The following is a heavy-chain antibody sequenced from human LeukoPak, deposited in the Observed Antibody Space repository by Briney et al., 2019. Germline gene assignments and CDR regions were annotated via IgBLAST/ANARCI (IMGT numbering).Heavy chain of an antibody. D-gene: IGHD3-9*01. CDR3: ARSAILTGYQWVPFDY. CDR2: INSSGSTI. V-gene: IGHV3-48*03. Sequence: GGSLRLSFAASGFPFSSYEMNWVRTAPGKGLEWVSYINSSGSTIYYSDSVKGRFTISRDNTKNSLYLQMNSLRAEDTAVYYCARSAILTGYQWVPFDYWGQGTLVTVSS. CDR1: GFPFSSYE. J-gene: IGHJ4*02.